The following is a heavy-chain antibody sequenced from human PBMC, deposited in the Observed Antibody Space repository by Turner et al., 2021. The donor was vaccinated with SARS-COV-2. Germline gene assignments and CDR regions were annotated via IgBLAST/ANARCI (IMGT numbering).Heavy chain of an antibody. CDR3: ARSSTSSNRFDY. CDR2: IYNSGNT. V-gene: IGHV4-31*03. CDR1: GGTISSGGYY. J-gene: IGHJ4*02. D-gene: IGHD6-13*01. Sequence: QVQLQESGSGLVKPSLILSLTCTVSGGTISSGGYYWRWIRQHPVKGLEWIGYIYNSGNTYYTPSLKSRVTISVDSSKNQFSLKLSSVTAADTAVYFCARSSTSSNRFDYWGQGTLVTVSS.